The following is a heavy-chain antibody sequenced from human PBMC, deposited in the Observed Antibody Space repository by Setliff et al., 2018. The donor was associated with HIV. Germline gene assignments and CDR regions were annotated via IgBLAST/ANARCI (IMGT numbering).Heavy chain of an antibody. CDR1: GGTFRSKG. Sequence: SVKVSCKASGGTFRSKGISWVRQAPGQGLEWMGGIIPIFGTANYAQKFQGRVTITADESTSTAYMELSSLRSEDTAVYYCARDSDSSSWGLYAFDIWGQGTMVTVSS. CDR2: IIPIFGTA. CDR3: ARDSDSSSWGLYAFDI. V-gene: IGHV1-69*13. D-gene: IGHD6-13*01. J-gene: IGHJ3*02.